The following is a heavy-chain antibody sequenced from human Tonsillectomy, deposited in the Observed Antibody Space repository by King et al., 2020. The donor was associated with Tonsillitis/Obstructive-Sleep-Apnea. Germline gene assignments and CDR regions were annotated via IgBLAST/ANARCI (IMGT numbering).Heavy chain of an antibody. CDR3: ARVLMITFGGVIVDLPYYFDY. V-gene: IGHV2-5*02. CDR1: GFSLSTSGVG. D-gene: IGHD3-16*02. CDR2: IYWDDDK. J-gene: IGHJ4*02. Sequence: TLKESGPTLVKPTQTLTLTCTFSGFSLSTSGVGVGWIRQPPGKALEWLALIYWDDDKRYSPSLKSRLTITKDTSKNQVVLTMTNMDPVDTATYYCARVLMITFGGVIVDLPYYFDYWGQGTLVTVSS.